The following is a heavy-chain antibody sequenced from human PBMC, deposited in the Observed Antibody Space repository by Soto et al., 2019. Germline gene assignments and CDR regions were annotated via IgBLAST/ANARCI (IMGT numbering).Heavy chain of an antibody. CDR3: ARVGVGAATTGLFDY. Sequence: QVQLVQSGAEVKKPGSSVKVSCKASGGTFSSYAISWVRQAHGHGLECMGGIIPIFGTANYAQKFQGRVTITADESTSTAYMELSSLRSEDTAVYYCARVGVGAATTGLFDYWGQGTLVTVSS. CDR1: GGTFSSYA. J-gene: IGHJ4*02. D-gene: IGHD1-26*01. CDR2: IIPIFGTA. V-gene: IGHV1-69*01.